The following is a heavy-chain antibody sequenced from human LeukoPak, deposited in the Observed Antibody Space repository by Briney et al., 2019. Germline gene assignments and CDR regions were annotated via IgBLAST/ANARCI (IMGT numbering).Heavy chain of an antibody. D-gene: IGHD1-26*01. Sequence: SETLSLTCAVSGGSILTTNWWSWVRRPPGKGLEWIGEVHLSGTSNYNPSLKSRVSMSIDKSKNQLSLKLTSVTAADTAMYYCARESGAFSPFGFWGQGTLVTVSS. CDR2: VHLSGTS. CDR3: ARESGAFSPFGF. CDR1: GGSILTTNW. V-gene: IGHV4-4*02. J-gene: IGHJ4*02.